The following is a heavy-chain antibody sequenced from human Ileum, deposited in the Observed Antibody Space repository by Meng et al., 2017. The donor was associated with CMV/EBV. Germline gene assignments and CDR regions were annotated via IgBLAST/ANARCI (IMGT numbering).Heavy chain of an antibody. CDR1: GFPVSRSY. CDR2: ISSDGIT. CDR3: ARVYSSFWFYFDY. Sequence: CAASGFPVSRSYMSWVRQAPGKGLEWIALISSDGITYYADSVKGRFTISRDNSKDTLYLQMNSLRAEDTAVYYCARVYSSFWFYFDYWGQGTLVTVSS. V-gene: IGHV3-53*01. D-gene: IGHD6-13*01. J-gene: IGHJ4*02.